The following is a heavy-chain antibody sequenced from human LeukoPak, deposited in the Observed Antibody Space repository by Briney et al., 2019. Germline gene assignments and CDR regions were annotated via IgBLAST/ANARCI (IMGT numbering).Heavy chain of an antibody. CDR2: IYPGDSDT. J-gene: IGHJ6*02. V-gene: IGHV5-51*01. CDR1: GYSFTTYW. D-gene: IGHD1-1*01. CDR3: ARHVVVGRDWNSFGAASYNYHYGLDV. Sequence: GESLKISCKGSGYSFTTYWIGWVRQMPGKGLEWMGIIYPGDSDTRYSPSFQGQVTISADKSISTAYLQWSSLKASDTAMYYCARHVVVGRDWNSFGAASYNYHYGLDVWGQGTAVTVSS.